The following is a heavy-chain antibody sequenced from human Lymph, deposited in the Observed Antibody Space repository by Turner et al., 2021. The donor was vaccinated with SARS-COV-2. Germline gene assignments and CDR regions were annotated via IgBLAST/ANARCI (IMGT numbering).Heavy chain of an antibody. CDR2: ISGSGGST. Sequence: EVQLLESGGGLVQPGGSLRLSCAASGFTFSSYAMSWVRQAPGKGLKWVLTISGSGGSTYYTDSVKGRFTISRDNSKNTLYLQMNSLRAEDTAVYYCAKNEMAMIVVVITLFDYWGQGTLVTVSS. V-gene: IGHV3-23*01. CDR1: GFTFSSYA. CDR3: AKNEMAMIVVVITLFDY. J-gene: IGHJ4*02. D-gene: IGHD3-22*01.